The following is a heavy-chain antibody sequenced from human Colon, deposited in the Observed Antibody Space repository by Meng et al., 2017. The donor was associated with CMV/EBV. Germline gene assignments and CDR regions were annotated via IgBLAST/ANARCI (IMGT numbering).Heavy chain of an antibody. CDR3: ARAQYTYGYWIFDY. D-gene: IGHD5-18*01. J-gene: IGHJ4*02. CDR2: IYPSGFP. CDR1: GVSISSYD. V-gene: IGHV4-4*07. Sequence: PWQLLTRSCPGCGVSISSYDWSWIRQPAGKGLEWIGRIYPSGFPKYKPSLESRVTMSADTSKNQISLKLTSVTAADTAVYYCARAQYTYGYWIFDYWGQGTLVTVSS.